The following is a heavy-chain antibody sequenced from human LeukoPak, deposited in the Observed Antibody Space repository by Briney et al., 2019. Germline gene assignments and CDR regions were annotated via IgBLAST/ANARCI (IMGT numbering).Heavy chain of an antibody. CDR3: AKDGVTMIVVAGDAFDI. CDR1: GLTVSSYS. D-gene: IGHD3-22*01. Sequence: PGGSLRLSCVASGLTVSSYSMNWVRQAPGKGLEWVSAISGSGGSTYYADSVKGRFTISRDNSKNTLYLQMNSLRAEDTAVYYCAKDGVTMIVVAGDAFDIWGQGTMVTVSS. CDR2: ISGSGGST. V-gene: IGHV3-23*01. J-gene: IGHJ3*02.